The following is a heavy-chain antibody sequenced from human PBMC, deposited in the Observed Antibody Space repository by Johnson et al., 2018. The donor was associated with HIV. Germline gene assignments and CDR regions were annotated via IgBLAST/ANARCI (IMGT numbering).Heavy chain of an antibody. D-gene: IGHD7-27*01. Sequence: MLLVESGGGEVRPGGSLRLSCAASGFSFDDYGMSWVRQSAGKGLEWVSVIYSGDTTYYADSVKGRFTISRDTSKNTLYLQMNSLRTEDTAVYYCAKGLKLGSGDDAFDIWGQGTMVTVSS. CDR2: IYSGDTT. J-gene: IGHJ3*02. CDR1: GFSFDDYG. CDR3: AKGLKLGSGDDAFDI. V-gene: IGHV3-66*02.